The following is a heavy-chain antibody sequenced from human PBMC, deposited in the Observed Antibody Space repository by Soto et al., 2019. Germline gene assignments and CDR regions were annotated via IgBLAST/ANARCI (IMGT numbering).Heavy chain of an antibody. Sequence: KPSETLSLTCAVSGYSISSGYYWGWIRRPPGKGLEWIGTIYHSGSTYYNPSLKSRVTISVDTSKNQFSLKLSSVTAADTALYYCARALYCSGGSCSPLRGMDVWGQGTTVTVSS. CDR2: IYHSGST. V-gene: IGHV4-38-2*01. J-gene: IGHJ6*02. CDR3: ARALYCSGGSCSPLRGMDV. D-gene: IGHD2-15*01. CDR1: GYSISSGYY.